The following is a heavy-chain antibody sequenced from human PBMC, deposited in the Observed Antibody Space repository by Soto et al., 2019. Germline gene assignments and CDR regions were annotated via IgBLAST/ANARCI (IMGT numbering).Heavy chain of an antibody. D-gene: IGHD5-18*01. J-gene: IGHJ4*02. V-gene: IGHV3-33*01. CDR3: ARGVRGGFVDTTMGPFDY. CDR1: GFAFSNDG. CDR2: IWYDGSNK. Sequence: QVQLVAYGGGVVQPGRSLRLSCAASGFAFSNDGMHWVRQAPGKGLEWVAVIWYDGSNKYYADSVKGRFTISRDNSKNTLYLRMNSLRAEDTAVYYCARGVRGGFVDTTMGPFDYWGQGTLVTVSS.